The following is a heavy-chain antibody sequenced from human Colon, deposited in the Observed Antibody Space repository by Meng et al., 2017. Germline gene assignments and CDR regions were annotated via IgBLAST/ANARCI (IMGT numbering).Heavy chain of an antibody. CDR1: GYPFSHYA. J-gene: IGHJ4*02. V-gene: IGHV1-3*01. Sequence: QVQVVQSGAGVKEPGASVKVSCKPSGYPFSHYALHWVRQAPGQRLEWMGWINPGNGDTKSSHKFQGRLTITRDTSASTAYMELSSLRSEDTAVYYCAKDQDFGGTPDSWGQGTLVTVSS. D-gene: IGHD4-23*01. CDR3: AKDQDFGGTPDS. CDR2: INPGNGDT.